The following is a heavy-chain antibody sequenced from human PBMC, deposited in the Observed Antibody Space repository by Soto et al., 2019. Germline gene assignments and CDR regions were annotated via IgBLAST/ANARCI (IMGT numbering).Heavy chain of an antibody. J-gene: IGHJ4*02. D-gene: IGHD6-6*01. CDR3: ARIGYSSSSLDY. CDR1: GFDFRNYW. Sequence: GGSLRLSCAASGFDFRNYWMTWVRQAPGKGLQWVANINQDGSVKYFVDSLKGRFTMSRDNARDSLYLQMSSLRAEDTAVYHCARIGYSSSSLDYWGQGALVTVYS. V-gene: IGHV3-7*03. CDR2: INQDGSVK.